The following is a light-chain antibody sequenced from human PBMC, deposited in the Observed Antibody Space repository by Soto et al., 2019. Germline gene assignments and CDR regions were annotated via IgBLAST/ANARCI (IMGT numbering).Light chain of an antibody. V-gene: IGKV3-15*01. CDR1: QSVSSN. CDR3: QQYNNWPLT. Sequence: EIVMTQSPATLSVSPGERATLSCRASQSVSSNLAWYQQKPGQAPRLLIYGASTRATGIPARFSGSRSGTEFTLTIGSLQSEDFAFYYCQQYNNWPLTFGGGTKVEIK. J-gene: IGKJ4*01. CDR2: GAS.